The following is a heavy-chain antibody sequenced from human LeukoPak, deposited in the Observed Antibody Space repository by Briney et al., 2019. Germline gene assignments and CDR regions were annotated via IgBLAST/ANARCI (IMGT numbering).Heavy chain of an antibody. Sequence: SETLSLTCTVSGGSMSGYYWSWIRQPPGKGLEWIAYIHYSGSTNYSPSLKSRVTISVDTSKNQFSLKLSSVTAADTAVYYCARGEAGGPHYYYMDVWGKGTTVTVSS. D-gene: IGHD3-16*01. CDR3: ARGEAGGPHYYYMDV. CDR2: IHYSGST. V-gene: IGHV4-59*01. CDR1: GGSMSGYY. J-gene: IGHJ6*03.